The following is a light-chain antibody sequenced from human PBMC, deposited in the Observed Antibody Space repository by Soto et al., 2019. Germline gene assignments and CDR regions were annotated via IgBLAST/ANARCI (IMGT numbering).Light chain of an antibody. CDR3: QQYNSYWT. Sequence: DIQMTQSPSTLSASVGDRVTITCRASQSISSWLAWYQQKPGKAPKLLIYDASSLESGVPSRFSGRGSGTEFTLTLSSLQPDDFATYSCQQYNSYWTFGQGTKVEIK. V-gene: IGKV1-5*01. CDR1: QSISSW. CDR2: DAS. J-gene: IGKJ1*01.